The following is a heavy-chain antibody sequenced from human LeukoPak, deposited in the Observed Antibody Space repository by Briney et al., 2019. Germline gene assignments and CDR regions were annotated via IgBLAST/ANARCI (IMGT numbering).Heavy chain of an antibody. Sequence: GGSLRLSYAASGFTFSSYGMHWVRQAPGKGLEWVAVISYDGSNKYYADSVKGRFTISRDNSKNTLYLQMNSLIAEDAAVYYCAKDQGMIVVVSLDYWGQGTLVTVSS. CDR3: AKDQGMIVVVSLDY. J-gene: IGHJ4*02. CDR2: ISYDGSNK. CDR1: GFTFSSYG. D-gene: IGHD3-22*01. V-gene: IGHV3-30*05.